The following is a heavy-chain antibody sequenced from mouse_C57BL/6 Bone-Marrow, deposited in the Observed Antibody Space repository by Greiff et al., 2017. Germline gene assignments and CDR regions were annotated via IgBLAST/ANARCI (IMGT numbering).Heavy chain of an antibody. Sequence: LVESGAELARPGASVKLSCKASGYTFTSYGISWVKQRTGQGLEWIGESYPRSGNTYYNEKFKGKATLTADKSSSTAYMGLRSLTSEDSAVYFCASPYGSSHPHWGQGTSVTVSS. CDR1: GYTFTSYG. V-gene: IGHV1-81*01. CDR3: ASPYGSSHPH. D-gene: IGHD1-1*01. J-gene: IGHJ4*01. CDR2: SYPRSGNT.